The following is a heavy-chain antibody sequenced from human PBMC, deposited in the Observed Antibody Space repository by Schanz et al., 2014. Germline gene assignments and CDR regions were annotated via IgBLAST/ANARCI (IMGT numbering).Heavy chain of an antibody. Sequence: QMQLVESGGGLVKPGGSLRLSCVASGFSFSDSFMSWIRQTPEKGLEWIAFMSHSGGVIYYAESVRGRFFISRDNAKNSLYLQIKSLRVDHTAVYYCVRDAGWAFGDYHGMDGWGQGTSVTVSS. V-gene: IGHV3-11*01. CDR1: GFSFSDSF. CDR2: MSHSGGVI. CDR3: VRDAGWAFGDYHGMDG. J-gene: IGHJ6*02. D-gene: IGHD3-10*01.